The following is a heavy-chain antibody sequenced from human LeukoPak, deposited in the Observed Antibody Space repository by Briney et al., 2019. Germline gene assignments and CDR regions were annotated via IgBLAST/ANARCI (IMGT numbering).Heavy chain of an antibody. CDR1: GFTLSSYD. J-gene: IGHJ4*02. CDR2: MRYDGRNK. D-gene: IGHD3-3*01. CDR3: VKSRRDYSFWSGYY. V-gene: IGHV3-30*02. Sequence: PGGSLRLSCAASGFTLSSYDMHWVRQAPGKGLEWVALMRYDGRNKYYGDSVEGRFTISRDNSKNTLYLQMRSLTAEDTAMYYCVKSRRDYSFWSGYYWGQGTLVTVSS.